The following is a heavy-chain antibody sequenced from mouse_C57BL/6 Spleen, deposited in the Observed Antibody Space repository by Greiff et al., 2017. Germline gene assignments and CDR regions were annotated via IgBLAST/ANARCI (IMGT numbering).Heavy chain of an antibody. CDR3: ARSDDGYDVGYWYFDV. J-gene: IGHJ1*03. CDR2: IHPNSGST. CDR1: GYTFTSYW. D-gene: IGHD2-2*01. Sequence: QVQLQQPGAELVKPGASVKLSCKASGYTFTSYWMHWVKQRPGQGLEWIGMIHPNSGSTNYNEKFKSKATLTVDKSSSTAYMQLSSLTSEDSAVYYGARSDDGYDVGYWYFDVWGTGTTVTVSS. V-gene: IGHV1-64*01.